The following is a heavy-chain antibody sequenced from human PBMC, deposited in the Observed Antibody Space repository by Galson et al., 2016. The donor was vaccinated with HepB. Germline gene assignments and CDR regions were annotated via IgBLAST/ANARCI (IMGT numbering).Heavy chain of an antibody. CDR3: ARDQRDYYDSDGPMTHFDF. CDR1: GGSIYNYNYY. J-gene: IGHJ4*02. Sequence: SETLSLTCTVSGGSIYNYNYYWGWIRQPPGKGLEWIGTIYYRGSTYYNPSLMSRATISIDTSNNQFSLKLSSVTAADTAVYYCARDQRDYYDSDGPMTHFDFWDQGTLVTVSS. V-gene: IGHV4-39*07. CDR2: IYYRGST. D-gene: IGHD3-22*01.